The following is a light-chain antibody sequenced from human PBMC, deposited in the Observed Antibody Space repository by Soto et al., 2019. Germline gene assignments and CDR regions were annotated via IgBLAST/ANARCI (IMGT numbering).Light chain of an antibody. CDR1: QSVSSY. V-gene: IGKV3-11*01. CDR3: QQRSNWSPGT. CDR2: DAS. Sequence: EIVLTQSPATLSLSPGERATLSCRASQSVSSYLAWYQQKPGQAPRLLIYDASNRATCIPARFSGSGSGTDFTLTMSSLEPEDFAVYYCQQRSNWSPGTVGQGIKVEIK. J-gene: IGKJ1*01.